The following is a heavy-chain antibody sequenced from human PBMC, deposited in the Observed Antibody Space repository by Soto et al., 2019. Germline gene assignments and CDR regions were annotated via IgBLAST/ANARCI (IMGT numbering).Heavy chain of an antibody. CDR1: GFSFYDYS. J-gene: IGHJ3*02. D-gene: IGHD2-2*01. Sequence: GGSLRLSCAASGFSFYDYSMHWVRQAPGKGLEWLSYIGSTSTTIYYADSVKGRFTVSRDNAQKSLFLQMDSLRDEDTAVYYCARSSRSRIPAAQHDAFDIWGPGTMVTVSS. CDR2: IGSTSTTI. CDR3: ARSSRSRIPAAQHDAFDI. V-gene: IGHV3-48*02.